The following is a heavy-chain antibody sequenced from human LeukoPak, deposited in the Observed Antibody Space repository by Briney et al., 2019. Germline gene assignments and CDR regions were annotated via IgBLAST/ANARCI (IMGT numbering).Heavy chain of an antibody. CDR1: GFSLTGCW. Sequence: GGSLRLSCAASGFSLTGCWMHWVRQAAGKGLVWVARMNSAGTTINYADSVRGRFTISRDNAGNALYLQMSSLRAEDTAIYYCIREIQVRASASLGYWGQGTLVTVSS. CDR2: MNSAGTTI. J-gene: IGHJ4*01. V-gene: IGHV3-74*01. D-gene: IGHD2-2*01. CDR3: IREIQVRASASLGY.